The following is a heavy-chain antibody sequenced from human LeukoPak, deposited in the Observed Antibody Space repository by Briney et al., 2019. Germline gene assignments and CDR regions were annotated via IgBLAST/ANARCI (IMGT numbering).Heavy chain of an antibody. CDR1: GFTFSSYA. D-gene: IGHD6-19*01. CDR3: AKDNRGVDQWLVPRNDY. Sequence: GGSLRLSCAASGFTFSSYAMHWVRQAPGKGLEWVSAISGSGGSTYYADSVTGRFTISRDNSKNTLYLQMNSLRAEDTAVYYCAKDNRGVDQWLVPRNDYWGQGTLVTVSS. J-gene: IGHJ4*02. CDR2: ISGSGGST. V-gene: IGHV3-23*01.